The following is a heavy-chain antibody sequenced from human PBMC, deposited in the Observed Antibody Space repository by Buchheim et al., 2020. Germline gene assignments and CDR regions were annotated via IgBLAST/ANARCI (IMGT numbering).Heavy chain of an antibody. V-gene: IGHV3-7*01. Sequence: EVQLVEFGGGLVQPGGSLRLSCAASGFTFSNYWLTWIRQAPGEGLKWVANINPDGSDKYYVDSVKGRFTISRDNVENLMHLQMNSLRAEDSAVYYCVSWPSTGVTPRTNYWGQGTL. J-gene: IGHJ4*02. CDR1: GFTFSNYW. CDR2: INPDGSDK. CDR3: VSWPSTGVTPRTNY. D-gene: IGHD1-14*01.